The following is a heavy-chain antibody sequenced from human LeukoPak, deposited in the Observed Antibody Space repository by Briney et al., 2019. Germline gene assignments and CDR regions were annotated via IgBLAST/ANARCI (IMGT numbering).Heavy chain of an antibody. CDR3: AREKGPAAPYYFDY. J-gene: IGHJ4*02. D-gene: IGHD2-2*01. CDR2: IYYSGST. CDR1: GGSISSYY. V-gene: IGHV4-59*01. Sequence: SETLSLTCTVSGGSISSYYWSWIRQPPGKGLEWIGYIYYSGSTNYNPSLKSRVTISVDTSKNQFSLKLSSVTAADTAVYYCAREKGPAAPYYFDYWGQGTLVTVSS.